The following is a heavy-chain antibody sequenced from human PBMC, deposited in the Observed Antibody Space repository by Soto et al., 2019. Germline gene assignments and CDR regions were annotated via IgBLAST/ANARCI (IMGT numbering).Heavy chain of an antibody. D-gene: IGHD2-15*01. CDR2: ISSSSGYI. Sequence: PGGSLRLSCEASGFSFSTFSMNWVRQAPGKGLEYVSVISSSSGYIYYADSVKGRFTASRDNARNTLYLQMSGLRDEDTAVYYCGRKDRGDYYYYGLGVWGQGTTVTVSS. J-gene: IGHJ6*02. V-gene: IGHV3-21*01. CDR1: GFSFSTFS. CDR3: GRKDRGDYYYYGLGV.